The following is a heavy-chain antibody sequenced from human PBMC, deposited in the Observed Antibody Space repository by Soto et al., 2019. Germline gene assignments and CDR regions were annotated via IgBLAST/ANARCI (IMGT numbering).Heavy chain of an antibody. CDR2: MNPNSGNT. J-gene: IGHJ6*03. Sequence: ASVKVSCKASGYTFTSYDINWVRQATGQGLEWMGWMNPNSGNTGYAQKFQGRVTMTRNTSISTAYMELSSLRSEGTAVYYCARVATQVHYYYYMDVWGKGTTVTVSS. CDR1: GYTFTSYD. V-gene: IGHV1-8*01. CDR3: ARVATQVHYYYYMDV.